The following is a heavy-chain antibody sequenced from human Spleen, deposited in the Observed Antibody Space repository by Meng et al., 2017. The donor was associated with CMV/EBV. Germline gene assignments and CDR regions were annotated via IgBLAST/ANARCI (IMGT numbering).Heavy chain of an antibody. CDR2: INPNSGGT. CDR3: ARGLEDVVVGGPYGMDV. J-gene: IGHJ6*02. D-gene: IGHD2-15*01. Sequence: ASVKVSCKASGGTFSSYAISWVRQAPGQGLEWMGWINPNSGGTTYAQKFQGRVTMTRDTSINTAYMELSGLRSDDTAVYYCARGLEDVVVGGPYGMDVWGQGTTVTVSS. V-gene: IGHV1-2*02. CDR1: GGTFSSYA.